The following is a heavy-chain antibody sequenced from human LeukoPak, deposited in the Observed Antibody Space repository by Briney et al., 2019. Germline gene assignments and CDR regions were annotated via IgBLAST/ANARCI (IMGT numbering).Heavy chain of an antibody. Sequence: GGSLRLSCAASGFTFSSYGMHWVRQAPGKGLGWVAFIRYDGSNKYYADSVKGRFTISRDNSKNTLYLQMNSLRAEDTAVYYCAKDRRDFWSGYSSILHFDYWGQGTLVTVSS. J-gene: IGHJ4*02. CDR3: AKDRRDFWSGYSSILHFDY. V-gene: IGHV3-30*02. CDR2: IRYDGSNK. D-gene: IGHD3-3*01. CDR1: GFTFSSYG.